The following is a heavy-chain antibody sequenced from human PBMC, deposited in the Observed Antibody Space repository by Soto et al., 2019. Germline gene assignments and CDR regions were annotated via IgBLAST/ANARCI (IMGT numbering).Heavy chain of an antibody. CDR2: ISGSGGST. J-gene: IGHJ4*02. D-gene: IGHD2-15*01. Sequence: EVQLLESGGGLVQPGGSLKLSCAASGLTFSSYAMSWVRQAPGKGLEWVSGISGSGGSTYYIDSVKGRFTISRDNSKNTLYLQMNSLRGDDTAVYYCAKDRVGVAGPNLGQGTLVTVSS. CDR3: AKDRVGVAGPN. CDR1: GLTFSSYA. V-gene: IGHV3-23*01.